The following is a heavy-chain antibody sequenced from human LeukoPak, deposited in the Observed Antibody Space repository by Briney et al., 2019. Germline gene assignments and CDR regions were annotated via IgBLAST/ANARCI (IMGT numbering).Heavy chain of an antibody. CDR2: INPNSGGT. CDR1: GYTFTGYY. V-gene: IGHV1-2*02. J-gene: IGHJ4*02. CDR3: ARAVAARPNFDY. Sequence: RASVKVSCKASGYTFTGYYMHWVGQAPGQGLEWMGWINPNSGGTNYAQKFQGRVTMTRDTSISTAYMELSRLRSDDTAVYYCARAVAARPNFDYWGQGTLVTVSS. D-gene: IGHD6-6*01.